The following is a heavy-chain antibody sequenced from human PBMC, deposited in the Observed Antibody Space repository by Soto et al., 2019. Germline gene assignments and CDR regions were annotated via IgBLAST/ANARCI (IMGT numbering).Heavy chain of an antibody. CDR1: GGSISSSSYF. J-gene: IGHJ5*02. D-gene: IGHD2-21*02. CDR3: ARHPSDFWFDP. Sequence: QLQLQESGPGLVKPSETLSLTCSVSGGSISSSSYFWGWIRQPPGKGLEWIGSINYRGSTSYNPSLKSRVTVSVDTSKNQFSLKLSSVTAADTAVYYCARHPSDFWFDPWGQGTLVTVSS. V-gene: IGHV4-39*01. CDR2: INYRGST.